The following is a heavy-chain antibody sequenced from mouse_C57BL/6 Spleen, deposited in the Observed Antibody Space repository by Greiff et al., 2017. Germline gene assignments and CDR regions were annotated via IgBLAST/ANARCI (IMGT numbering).Heavy chain of an antibody. V-gene: IGHV5-6*01. J-gene: IGHJ2*01. Sequence: EVQLMESGGDLVKPGGSLKLSCAASGFTFSSYGMSWVRQTPDKRLEWVATISSGGSYTYYPDSVKGRFTISRDNAKNTLYLQMSSLKSEDTAMYYCARHQNYSNYYFDYWGQGTTLTVSS. CDR2: ISSGGSYT. CDR1: GFTFSSYG. D-gene: IGHD2-5*01. CDR3: ARHQNYSNYYFDY.